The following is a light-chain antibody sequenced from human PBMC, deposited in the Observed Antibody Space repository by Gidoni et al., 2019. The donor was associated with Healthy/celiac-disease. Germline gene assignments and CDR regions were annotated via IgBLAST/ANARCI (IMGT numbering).Light chain of an antibody. V-gene: IGKV1-39*01. CDR2: AAS. Sequence: DIQMTQSQSSLSASVGDRVTITCRASQSISSYLNWYQQKPGKAPKLLIYAASSLQSGVPSRFSGSGSATDFTLTISSLQPADFATYYCQQSYSTPPWTFGQGTKVEIK. J-gene: IGKJ1*01. CDR3: QQSYSTPPWT. CDR1: QSISSY.